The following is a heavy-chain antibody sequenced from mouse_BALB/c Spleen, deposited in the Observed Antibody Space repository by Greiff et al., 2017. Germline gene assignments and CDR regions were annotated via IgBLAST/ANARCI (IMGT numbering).Heavy chain of an antibody. CDR3: AGLSRYFDV. Sequence: VQLKESGPGLVKPSQSLSLTCTVTGYSITSDYAWNWIRQFPGNKLEWMGYISYSGSTSYNPSLKSRISITRDTSKNQFFLQLNSVTTEDTATYYCAGLSRYFDVWGAGTTVTVSS. CDR1: GYSITSDYA. V-gene: IGHV3-2*02. J-gene: IGHJ1*01. CDR2: ISYSGST.